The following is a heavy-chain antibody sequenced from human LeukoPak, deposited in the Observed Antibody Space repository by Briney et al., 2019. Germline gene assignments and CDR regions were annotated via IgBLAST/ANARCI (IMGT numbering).Heavy chain of an antibody. D-gene: IGHD4-17*01. CDR3: AKTLSSYGRSDY. V-gene: IGHV3-30*02. CDR2: IRYDGSNK. J-gene: IGHJ4*02. Sequence: GGSLRLSCAASGFTFRSYGMHSARQAPGKGLEWVAFIRYDGSNKYYADSVKGRFTISRDNSKNTLYLQMNSLRAEDTAVYYCAKTLSSYGRSDYWGQGTLVTVSS. CDR1: GFTFRSYG.